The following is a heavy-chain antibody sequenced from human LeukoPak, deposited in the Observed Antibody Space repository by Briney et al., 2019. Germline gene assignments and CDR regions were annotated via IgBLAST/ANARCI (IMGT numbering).Heavy chain of an antibody. D-gene: IGHD6-6*01. CDR1: GVSISSSSYY. V-gene: IGHV4-39*01. CDR3: ARRSSSPYFDY. CDR2: IYYSGST. Sequence: SETLSLTCTVSGVSISSSSYYWGWIRQPPGKGLEWIGSIYYSGSTYYNPSLKSRVTISVDTSKNQFSLKLSSVTAADTAVYYCARRSSSPYFDYWGQGTLVTVSS. J-gene: IGHJ4*02.